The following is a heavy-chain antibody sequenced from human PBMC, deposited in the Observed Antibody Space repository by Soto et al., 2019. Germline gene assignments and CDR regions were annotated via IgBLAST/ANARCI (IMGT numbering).Heavy chain of an antibody. V-gene: IGHV4-39*01. CDR1: GGSISSSSYY. CDR2: VYYSGST. CDR3: ARHVGLYSGSYYPDY. J-gene: IGHJ4*02. Sequence: QLQLQESGPGLVKPSETLSLTCTVSGGSISSSSYYWGWIRQPPGKGLEWIGSVYYSGSTDHNPSLKSRVTISVDTSKNQFSLKLSSVTAADTAVYYCARHVGLYSGSYYPDYWCLGTLVTVSS. D-gene: IGHD1-26*01.